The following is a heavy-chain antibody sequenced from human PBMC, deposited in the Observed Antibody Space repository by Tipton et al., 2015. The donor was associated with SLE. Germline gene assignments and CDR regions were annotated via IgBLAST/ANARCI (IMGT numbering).Heavy chain of an antibody. CDR3: ASDLGYDAFDI. V-gene: IGHV4-59*01. J-gene: IGHJ3*02. CDR2: IYYSGST. Sequence: TLSLTCTVSGGSISSYYWSWIRQPPGKGLEWIGYIYYSGSTNYNPSLKSRVTISVDTSKNQFSLKLSSVTAADTAVYYCASDLGYDAFDIWGQGTMVTVSS. D-gene: IGHD3-16*01. CDR1: GGSISSYY.